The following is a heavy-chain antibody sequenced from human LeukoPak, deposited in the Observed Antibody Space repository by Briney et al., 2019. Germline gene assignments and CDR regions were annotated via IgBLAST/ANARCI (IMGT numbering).Heavy chain of an antibody. J-gene: IGHJ2*01. CDR1: GGSFSGYY. CDR2: VYYSGST. CDR3: ARHPYYASGRWYFDL. V-gene: IGHV4-34*01. D-gene: IGHD3-10*01. Sequence: SETLSLTCAVYGGSFSGYYWSWIRQPPGKGLEWLGSVYYSGSTDYNPSLESRVTISIDTSKNQFSLKLTSVTATDTAVYYCARHPYYASGRWYFDLWGRGTLVTVSS.